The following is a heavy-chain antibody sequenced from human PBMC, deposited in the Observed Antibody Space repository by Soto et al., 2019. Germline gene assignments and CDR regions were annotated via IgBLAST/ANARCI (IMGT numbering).Heavy chain of an antibody. Sequence: PSDTLSLTSAFYGGTVSGYYWTWIRQPPGKGLEWIGEISHNGNTNYNPSLKSRATISADTSKNQFSLKLSSVAAADTAIYFCARGSGGRKGLWRRRYYYYGMDVWGQGTTVTVSS. V-gene: IGHV4-34*01. CDR2: ISHNGNT. CDR3: ARGSGGRKGLWRRRYYYYGMDV. CDR1: GGTVSGYY. D-gene: IGHD6-25*01. J-gene: IGHJ6*02.